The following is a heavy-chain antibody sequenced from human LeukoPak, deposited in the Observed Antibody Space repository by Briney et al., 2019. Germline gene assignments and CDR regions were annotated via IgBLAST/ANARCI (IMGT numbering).Heavy chain of an antibody. V-gene: IGHV3-48*03. Sequence: GGSLRLSCAASGFTFSSCEMNWVRQAPGKGLEWVAYISSSGFTNYYADSMKGRFTISRDNAKNSLYLQMDSLRVEDTAVYYCASDISGSGSYLAGTMDYWGQGTLVTVSS. D-gene: IGHD3-10*01. J-gene: IGHJ4*02. CDR2: ISSSGFTN. CDR1: GFTFSSCE. CDR3: ASDISGSGSYLAGTMDY.